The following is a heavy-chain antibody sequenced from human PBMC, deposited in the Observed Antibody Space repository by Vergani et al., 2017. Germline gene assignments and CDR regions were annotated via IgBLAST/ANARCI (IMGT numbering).Heavy chain of an antibody. CDR1: GGTFSSYT. D-gene: IGHD4-23*01. CDR3: ARGVPYGSNSYYYYGMDV. J-gene: IGHJ6*02. V-gene: IGHV1-69*02. CDR2: IIPILGIA. Sequence: QVQLVQSGAEVKKPGSSVKVSCKASGGTFSSYTISWVRQAPGQGLEWMGRIIPILGIANYAQKFQGRVTIAADKSTSTAYMELSSLRSEDTAVYYCARGVPYGSNSYYYYGMDVWGQGTTVTVSS.